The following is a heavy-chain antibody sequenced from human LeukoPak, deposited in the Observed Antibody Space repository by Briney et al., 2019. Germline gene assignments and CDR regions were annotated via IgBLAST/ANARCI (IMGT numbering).Heavy chain of an antibody. D-gene: IGHD3-10*01. J-gene: IGHJ4*02. CDR2: IWYDGSNK. CDR3: ARDSRVPTGSPVDY. Sequence: PGGSLRLSCAASGFTFSSYGMHWVRQAPGKGLGGVAVIWYDGSNKYYADSVKGGFTISRDNSKNTLYRKRDSLRAEDTAVYYCARDSRVPTGSPVDYWGQGTLVTVSS. CDR1: GFTFSSYG. V-gene: IGHV3-33*01.